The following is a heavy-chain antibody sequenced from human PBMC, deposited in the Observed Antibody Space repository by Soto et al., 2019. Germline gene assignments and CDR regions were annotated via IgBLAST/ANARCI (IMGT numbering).Heavy chain of an antibody. J-gene: IGHJ6*02. V-gene: IGHV3-15*07. D-gene: IGHD2-15*01. CDR2: IKTKAEGGAT. Sequence: EVQLVESGGGLVKPGGSLRLSCAASAFTITNAWMNWVRQAPGKGLEWVGRIKTKAEGGATDYAAPLKGRFTISRDDSRNTLFLQMNSLKTEDTAVYYCTTGSVEGVWGQGATVTVSS. CDR3: TTGSVEGV. CDR1: AFTITNAW.